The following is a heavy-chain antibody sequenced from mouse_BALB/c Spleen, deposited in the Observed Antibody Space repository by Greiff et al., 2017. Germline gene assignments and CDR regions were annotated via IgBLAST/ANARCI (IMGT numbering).Heavy chain of an antibody. CDR1: GYTFTSYT. CDR2: INPSSGYT. Sequence: VQLQQSAAELARPGASVKMSCKASGYTFTSYTMHWVKQRPGQGLEWIGYINPSSGYTEYNQKFKDKTTLTADKSSSTAYMQLSSLTSEDSAVYYCARQVLYYFDYWGQGTTLTVSS. D-gene: IGHD2-14*01. CDR3: ARQVLYYFDY. V-gene: IGHV1-4*02. J-gene: IGHJ2*01.